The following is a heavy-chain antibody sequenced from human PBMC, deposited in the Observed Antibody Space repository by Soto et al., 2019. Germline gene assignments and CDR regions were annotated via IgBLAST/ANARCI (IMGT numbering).Heavy chain of an antibody. CDR2: IIPAFGTA. Sequence: QVQLVQSGAEVKNPGSSVKVSCTTSGGTFNSYLIDWVRQAPGQGLAWMGGIIPAFGTAKYAQKFQGRVTITADKSTTTAYMELRTLTSEDTAVYYCARGLDQPPVGLYFDTWGQGTLVTVTS. V-gene: IGHV1-69*06. D-gene: IGHD2-2*01. CDR1: GGTFNSYL. CDR3: ARGLDQPPVGLYFDT. J-gene: IGHJ4*02.